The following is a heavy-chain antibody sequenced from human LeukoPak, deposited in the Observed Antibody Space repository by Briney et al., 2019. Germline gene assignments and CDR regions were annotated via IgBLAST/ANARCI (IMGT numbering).Heavy chain of an antibody. J-gene: IGHJ6*03. CDR1: GGSFSGYY. CDR2: INHSGST. Sequence: SSETLSLTCAVYGGSFSGYYWSWIRQPPGKGLEWIGEINHSGSTNYNPSLKSRVTISVDTSKNQFSLKLSSVTAADTAVYYCASPKGYYYYMDVWGKGTTVTVSS. CDR3: ASPKGYYYYMDV. V-gene: IGHV4-34*01.